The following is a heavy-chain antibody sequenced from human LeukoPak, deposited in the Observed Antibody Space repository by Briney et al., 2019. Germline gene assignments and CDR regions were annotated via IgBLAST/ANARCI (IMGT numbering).Heavy chain of an antibody. CDR1: GYTLTELS. CDR3: ATALLFRYSGSYYTAFDI. D-gene: IGHD1-26*01. Sequence: GASVKVSCKVSGYTLTELSMHWVRQAPGKGLEWMGGFDPEDGETIYAQKFQGRVTMTEDTSTDTAYMELSSLRSDDTAVYYCATALLFRYSGSYYTAFDIWGQGTMVTVSS. CDR2: FDPEDGET. J-gene: IGHJ3*02. V-gene: IGHV1-24*01.